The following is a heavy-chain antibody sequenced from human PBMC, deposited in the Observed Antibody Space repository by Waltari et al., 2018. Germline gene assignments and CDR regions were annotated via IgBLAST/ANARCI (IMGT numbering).Heavy chain of an antibody. D-gene: IGHD1-1*01. CDR3: ARDRGTGLYLDS. CDR2: VLRKGRS. Sequence: WWRWGPQPTDNGLEWIGQVLRKGRSNYNPSLEGRVIISLDTSNNRFSLELTSATAVDTAVYYCARDRGTGLYLDSWGPGTLVTVS. CDR1: W. J-gene: IGHJ4*02. V-gene: IGHV4-4*02.